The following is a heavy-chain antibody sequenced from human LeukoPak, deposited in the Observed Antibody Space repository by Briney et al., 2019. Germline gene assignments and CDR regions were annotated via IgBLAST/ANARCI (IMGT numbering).Heavy chain of an antibody. J-gene: IGHJ6*03. CDR3: ARDPYTVTSYYYYMDV. CDR1: GFTFSSYW. Sequence: GGSLRLSCAASGFTFSSYWMSWVRQAPGKGLEWVANIKQDGSEKYYVDSVKGRFIISRDNAKNSLYLQMNSLRAEDTAVYYCARDPYTVTSYYYYMDVWGKGTTVTVSS. D-gene: IGHD4-17*01. CDR2: IKQDGSEK. V-gene: IGHV3-7*01.